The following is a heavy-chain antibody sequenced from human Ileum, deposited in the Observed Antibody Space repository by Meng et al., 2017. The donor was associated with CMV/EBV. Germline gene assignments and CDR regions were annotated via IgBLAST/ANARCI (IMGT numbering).Heavy chain of an antibody. CDR2: ISRAATYT. J-gene: IGHJ4*02. D-gene: IGHD2-2*01. CDR1: GFTFSSFE. CDR3: AREPPDRSSSSTSPVSDY. Sequence: GGSLRLSCAASGFTFSSFEMNWVRLAPGKGLEWVSYISRAATYTLYADSVEGRFTISRDDAKNSLYLQMNSLREEDTAIYYCAREPPDRSSSSTSPVSDYWGQGTLVTVS. V-gene: IGHV3-48*03.